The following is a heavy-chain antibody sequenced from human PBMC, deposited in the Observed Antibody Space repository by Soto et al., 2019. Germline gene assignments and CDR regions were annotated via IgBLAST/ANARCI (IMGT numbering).Heavy chain of an antibody. CDR2: TYYRSKWYN. V-gene: IGHV6-1*01. D-gene: IGHD1-26*01. J-gene: IGHJ6*02. CDR1: GDSVSSNSAA. Sequence: PSQTLSLTCAISGDSVSSNSAAWNWIRQSPSRGLEWLGRTYYRSKWYNDYAVSVKSRITINPDTSKNQFSLQLNSVTPADTAVYYCARRGWELLDYYYGMDVWGQGTTVTVSS. CDR3: ARRGWELLDYYYGMDV.